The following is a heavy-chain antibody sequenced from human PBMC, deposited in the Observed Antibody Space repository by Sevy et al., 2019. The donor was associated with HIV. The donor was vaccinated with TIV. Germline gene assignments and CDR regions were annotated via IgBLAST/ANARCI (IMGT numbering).Heavy chain of an antibody. V-gene: IGHV4-59*11. D-gene: IGHD3-10*01. J-gene: IGHJ6*02. CDR2: IYYNGNA. CDR1: GVSISTHS. CDR3: ARDMDNFYGMDV. Sequence: SETLSLTCTVSGVSISTHSWSWIRQPPGKGLEYIGYIYYNGNANYNPSFQSRVTISGVTSMNQLSLKLTSVTAADTAVYYCARDMDNFYGMDVWGQGTTVTVSS.